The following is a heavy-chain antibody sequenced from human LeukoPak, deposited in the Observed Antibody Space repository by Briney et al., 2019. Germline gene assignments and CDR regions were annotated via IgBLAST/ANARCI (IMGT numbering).Heavy chain of an antibody. CDR3: ARLDGSLAHISRSYPDF. J-gene: IGHJ4*02. CDR2: IDYSGRI. V-gene: IGHV4-39*01. Sequence: PSETLSLTCTVSGDSFSNTDFFWGWIRQPPGKGLEWIANIDYSGRIYYNPSLKSRVTMSRDTSKNQFSLKVTSVTAADTAVYYCARLDGSLAHISRSYPDFWGQGILVTVSS. CDR1: GDSFSNTDFF. D-gene: IGHD3-10*01.